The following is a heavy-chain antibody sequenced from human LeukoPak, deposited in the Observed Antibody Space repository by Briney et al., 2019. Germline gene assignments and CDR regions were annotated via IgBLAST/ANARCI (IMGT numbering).Heavy chain of an antibody. V-gene: IGHV5-51*01. J-gene: IGHJ5*02. CDR1: GYRSSDYY. D-gene: IGHD3-16*01. CDR3: ARWLVGGDPRGLYP. Sequence: PGESLKISCQGSGYRSSDYYVAWVRQMPGKGLEWMGIIYPGDNPGGSGIRYNPAFQGQVTVSADKSINTAYLQWSSLKASDSAMYYCARWLVGGDPRGLYPWGQGTLVTVSS. CDR2: IYPGDNPGGSGI.